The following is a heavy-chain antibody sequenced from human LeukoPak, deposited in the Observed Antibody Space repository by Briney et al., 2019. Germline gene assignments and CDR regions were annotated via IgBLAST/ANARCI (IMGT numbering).Heavy chain of an antibody. Sequence: PSETLSLTCTVSGGSISSGGYCWSWIRQHPGKGLEWIGYIYYSGSTYYNPSLKSRVTISVDTSKNQFSLKLSSVTAADTAVYYCARVSRIRGVILTAINWFDPWGQGTLVTVSS. CDR3: ARVSRIRGVILTAINWFDP. J-gene: IGHJ5*02. CDR1: GGSISSGGYC. D-gene: IGHD3-10*01. CDR2: IYYSGST. V-gene: IGHV4-31*03.